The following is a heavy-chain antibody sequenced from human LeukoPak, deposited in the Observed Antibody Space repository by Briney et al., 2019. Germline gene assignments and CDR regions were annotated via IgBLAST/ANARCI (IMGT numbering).Heavy chain of an antibody. Sequence: GGSLRLSCAASGFTFSSYSMNWVRQAPGKGLEWVSYISSSGSTIYYADSVKGRFTISRDNSKNTLYLQMNSLRAEDTAVYYCAKDRLILNPTIEIVLDYWGQGTLVTVSS. CDR1: GFTFSSYS. CDR2: ISSSGSTI. V-gene: IGHV3-48*01. D-gene: IGHD3-22*01. CDR3: AKDRLILNPTIEIVLDY. J-gene: IGHJ4*02.